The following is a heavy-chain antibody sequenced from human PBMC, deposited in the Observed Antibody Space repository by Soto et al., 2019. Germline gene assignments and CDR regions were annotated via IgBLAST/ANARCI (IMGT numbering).Heavy chain of an antibody. V-gene: IGHV3-73*02. D-gene: IGHD1-1*01. CDR2: IRSKALRYAT. CDR1: GVTFSDSA. Sequence: EVQLVESGGGLVQPGGSLKLSCAASGVTFSDSAMHWVRQASGKGLEWVGRIRSKALRYATANAASVQGRFTISRDDSENTAYLPMNSLKTEDTAVYYCLRASWNYYYYGMDIWGQGTTVTVSS. J-gene: IGHJ6*02. CDR3: LRASWNYYYYGMDI.